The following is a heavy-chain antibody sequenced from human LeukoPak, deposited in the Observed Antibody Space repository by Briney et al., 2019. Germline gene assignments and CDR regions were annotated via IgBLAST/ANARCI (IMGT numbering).Heavy chain of an antibody. V-gene: IGHV3-48*01. D-gene: IGHD3-3*01. J-gene: IGHJ4*02. CDR3: ARDPYDFWSGYFL. Sequence: GGSLRLSCAASGFTFSSYSMKWVRQAPGKGREWGSYISSSSSTIYYADSVKGRFTISRDNAKNSLYLQMNSLRAEDTAVYYCARDPYDFWSGYFLWGQGTLVTVSS. CDR1: GFTFSSYS. CDR2: ISSSSSTI.